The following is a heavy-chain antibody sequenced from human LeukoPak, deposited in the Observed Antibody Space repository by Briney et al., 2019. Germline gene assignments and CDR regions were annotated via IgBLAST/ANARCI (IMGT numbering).Heavy chain of an antibody. Sequence: GGSLRLSCVASGFTFSSYAMSWVRQAPGKGLEWVSAISGSGGSTYYAVSVKGRFTISRDNSKSTLYLQMNSLRAEDTAVYYCARDKGSGWYTFDYWGQGTLVTVSS. CDR3: ARDKGSGWYTFDY. CDR1: GFTFSSYA. D-gene: IGHD6-19*01. J-gene: IGHJ4*02. V-gene: IGHV3-23*01. CDR2: ISGSGGST.